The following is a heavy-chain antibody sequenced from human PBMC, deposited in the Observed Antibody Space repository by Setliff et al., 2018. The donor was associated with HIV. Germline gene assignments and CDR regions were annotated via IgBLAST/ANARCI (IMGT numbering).Heavy chain of an antibody. Sequence: GASVKVSCKAPGYTFDNYCITWLRQAPGQGLEWVGWINPYNANANNAQKVQGRITMTTDSFTNTAYMELRSLRSDDTAVYYCARSPDTSGYYRFDSFDMWGQGTMVTVSS. V-gene: IGHV1-18*01. J-gene: IGHJ3*02. CDR3: ARSPDTSGYYRFDSFDM. CDR1: GYTFDNYC. D-gene: IGHD3-22*01. CDR2: INPYNANA.